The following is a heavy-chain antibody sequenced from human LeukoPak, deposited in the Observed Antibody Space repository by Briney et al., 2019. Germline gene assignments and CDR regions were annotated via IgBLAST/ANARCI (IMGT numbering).Heavy chain of an antibody. Sequence: GGSLRLSCAASGFTFSSYSMNWVRQAPGKGLERVSYISSSSSTIYYADSVKGRFTISRDNAKNSLYLQMNSLRAEDTAVYYCARDGRGYSGYDYNYYYGMDVWGQGTTVTVSS. CDR2: ISSSSSTI. V-gene: IGHV3-48*04. CDR1: GFTFSSYS. CDR3: ARDGRGYSGYDYNYYYGMDV. D-gene: IGHD5-12*01. J-gene: IGHJ6*02.